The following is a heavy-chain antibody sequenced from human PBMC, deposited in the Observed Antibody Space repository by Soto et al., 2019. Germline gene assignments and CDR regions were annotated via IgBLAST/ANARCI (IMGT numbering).Heavy chain of an antibody. CDR3: ASRYYYDSSGYSPSDY. CDR2: ISSSSSYI. J-gene: IGHJ4*02. D-gene: IGHD3-22*01. Sequence: GSLRLSCAASGFTFSSYSMNWVRQAAGKGLEWVSSISSSSSYIYYADSVKGRFTISRDNAKNSLYLQMKSLRAEDTAVYYCASRYYYDSSGYSPSDYWGQGTLVTVSS. V-gene: IGHV3-21*01. CDR1: GFTFSSYS.